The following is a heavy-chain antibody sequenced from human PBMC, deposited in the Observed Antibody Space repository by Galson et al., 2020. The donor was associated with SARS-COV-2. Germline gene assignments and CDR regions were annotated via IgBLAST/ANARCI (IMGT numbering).Heavy chain of an antibody. Sequence: QLGESLKISCAASGFTFSNYWMSWVRQAPGTGLEWVANIKQDGSDKYYVDSVKGRFTISRDNAKNSLYLQMNSLRAEDTAVYYCARDGHWGQGTLVTVSS. CDR1: GFTFSNYW. CDR2: IKQDGSDK. V-gene: IGHV3-7*01. J-gene: IGHJ4*02. CDR3: ARDGH.